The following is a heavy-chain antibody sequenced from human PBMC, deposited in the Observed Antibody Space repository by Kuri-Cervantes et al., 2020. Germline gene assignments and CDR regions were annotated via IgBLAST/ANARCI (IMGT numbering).Heavy chain of an antibody. CDR1: GFSLSTSGVG. CDR3: AHSWGRPYDY. J-gene: IGHJ4*02. CDR2: IFSNDEK. V-gene: IGHV2-5*01. Sequence: SGPTLVKPPQTLTLTCTFSGFSLSTSGVGVGWIRQPPGKALEWLAHIFSNDEKSYSTSLKSRLTISKDTSKSQVVLTMTNMDPVDTATYYCAHSWGRPYDYWGQGILVTVSS. D-gene: IGHD3-16*01.